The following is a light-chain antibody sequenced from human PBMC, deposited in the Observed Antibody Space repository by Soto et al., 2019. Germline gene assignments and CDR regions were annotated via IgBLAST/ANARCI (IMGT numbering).Light chain of an antibody. CDR3: CSYAGSSTYVV. V-gene: IGLV2-23*01. Sequence: QSALTQPASVSGSPGQSITISCTGTSSDVGTYKLVSWYRQHTGKAPKLMIYEGSKRPSGVSNRFSGSTSANTASLTISGLQAEDEADYYCCSYAGSSTYVVFGGGTKLTVL. CDR1: SSDVGTYKL. CDR2: EGS. J-gene: IGLJ2*01.